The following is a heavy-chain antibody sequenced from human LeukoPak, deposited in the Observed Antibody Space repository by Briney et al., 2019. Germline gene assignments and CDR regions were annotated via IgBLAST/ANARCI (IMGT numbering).Heavy chain of an antibody. J-gene: IGHJ4*02. CDR3: ATSADSSGND. CDR2: IKQDGSER. Sequence: PGGSLRLSCAASGFIFSAYWMSWVRQAPGKGLEWVANIKQDGSERFYVDSVKGRFTISRDNAKSSVYLQMNTLRAEDTAVYYCATSADSSGNDWGQGTLVTVSS. CDR1: GFIFSAYW. D-gene: IGHD3-22*01. V-gene: IGHV3-7*03.